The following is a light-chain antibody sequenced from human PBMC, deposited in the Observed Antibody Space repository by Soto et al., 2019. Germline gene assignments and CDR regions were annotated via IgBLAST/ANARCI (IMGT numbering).Light chain of an antibody. V-gene: IGKV1-27*01. CDR2: AAS. CDR1: QGISNY. Sequence: DIQMTQSPSSLSASVGDRVTITCPASQGISNYLAWYQQKPGKVPKLLIYAASTLQSGLPSRFSGSGSGTAFTLTISSLQPEDCATYYCQKYNSAPHTCGQRTKLDIK. CDR3: QKYNSAPHT. J-gene: IGKJ2*01.